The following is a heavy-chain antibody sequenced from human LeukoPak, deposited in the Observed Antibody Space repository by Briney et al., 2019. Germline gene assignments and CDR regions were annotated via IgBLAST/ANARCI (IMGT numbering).Heavy chain of an antibody. CDR3: ASWPGGWYGEDS. V-gene: IGHV3-7*03. Sequence: PGGSLRLSCIASGYTFSLYWMTWVRQAPGKGLEWVANIKEDGSEKHYLDSVKGRFAISRDNAENSVYLQMNSLRAEDTAVYYCASWPGGWYGEDSWGQGTLVTVSS. D-gene: IGHD6-19*01. CDR2: IKEDGSEK. J-gene: IGHJ4*02. CDR1: GYTFSLYW.